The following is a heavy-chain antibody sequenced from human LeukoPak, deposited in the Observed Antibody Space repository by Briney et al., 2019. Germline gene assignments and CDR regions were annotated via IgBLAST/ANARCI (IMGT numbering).Heavy chain of an antibody. D-gene: IGHD2-2*01. CDR3: ARDRGCSSTSCYLYYYYYYYMDV. V-gene: IGHV1-2*02. J-gene: IGHJ6*03. CDR1: GYTFTGYY. Sequence: ASVKVSCKASGYTFTGYYMHWVRQAPGQGLEWMGWINPNSGGTNYAQKFQGRVTMTRDTSISTAYMELSRLRSDDTAVYYCARDRGCSSTSCYLYYYYYYYMDVWGKGTTVTVSS. CDR2: INPNSGGT.